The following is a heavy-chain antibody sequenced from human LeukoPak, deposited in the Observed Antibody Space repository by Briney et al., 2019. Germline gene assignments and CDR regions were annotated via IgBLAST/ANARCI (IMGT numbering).Heavy chain of an antibody. D-gene: IGHD3-10*02. CDR1: GGSFSGFY. V-gene: IGHV4-34*01. CDR3: AELGITMIGGV. Sequence: SETLSLTCAVYGGSFSGFYWSWIRQPPGKGLEWIGDIDQSGSTNYNPSLKSRVTMSVDTSKNQFSLNLRSVTAADTAVYYCAELGITMIGGVWGKGTTVTISS. CDR2: IDQSGST. J-gene: IGHJ6*04.